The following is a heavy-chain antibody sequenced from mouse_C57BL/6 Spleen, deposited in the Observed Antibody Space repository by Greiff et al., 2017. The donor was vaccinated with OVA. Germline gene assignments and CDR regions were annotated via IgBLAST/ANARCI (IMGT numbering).Heavy chain of an antibody. CDR1: GYTFTDYN. Sequence: DVQLKESGPELVKPGASVKMSCKASGYTFTDYNMHWVKQSHGKGLGWIGYINPNNGGTSYNQKFKGKATLTVNKSSSTAYMELRSLTSEDSAVYYCARATLFDYWGQGTTLTVSS. CDR3: ARATLFDY. V-gene: IGHV1-22*01. J-gene: IGHJ2*01. CDR2: INPNNGGT.